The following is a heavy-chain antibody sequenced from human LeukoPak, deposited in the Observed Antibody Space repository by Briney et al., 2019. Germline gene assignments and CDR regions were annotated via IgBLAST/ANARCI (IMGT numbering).Heavy chain of an antibody. CDR3: SHRPYCGSSSCLGHWFDP. V-gene: IGHV2-5*01. D-gene: IGHD2-2*01. Sequence: SGPTLVKPTQTLTLTCTFSGFSLSTSGVGVGWIRQPPGKALEWLALISWNDDKRYSPSLKSRLTITKDTSKNQVVLTMTNMDPVDTATYYCSHRPYCGSSSCLGHWFDPWGQGTLVTVSS. CDR2: ISWNDDK. J-gene: IGHJ5*02. CDR1: GFSLSTSGVG.